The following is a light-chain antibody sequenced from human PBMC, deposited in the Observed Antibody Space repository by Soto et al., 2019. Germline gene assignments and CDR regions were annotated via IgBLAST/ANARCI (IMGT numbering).Light chain of an antibody. CDR2: SNN. CDR3: AAWDDSLNGVI. CDR1: SSNIGSHT. Sequence: QSVLTQPPSASGTPGQRITISCSGSSSNIGSHTVNWHQQVPGTAPKLLIYSNNERPSGVPDRFSGSKSGTSASLAISGLQSGDEADYYCAAWDDSLNGVIFGGGTKGTVL. J-gene: IGLJ2*01. V-gene: IGLV1-44*01.